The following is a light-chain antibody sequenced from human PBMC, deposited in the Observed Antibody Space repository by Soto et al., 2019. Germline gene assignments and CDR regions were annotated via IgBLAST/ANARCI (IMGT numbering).Light chain of an antibody. V-gene: IGKV1-5*01. CDR3: QQYNGYLTWT. CDR2: DAS. CDR1: QNIDWW. J-gene: IGKJ1*01. Sequence: DIQMTQSPSTLSAAVGDRVTITCRASQNIDWWLAWYQQKPGKVPKLLIYDASSLESGVPSRFSGSGSGTEFTLTISSLQPDDFATYYCQQYNGYLTWTFGQGTKV.